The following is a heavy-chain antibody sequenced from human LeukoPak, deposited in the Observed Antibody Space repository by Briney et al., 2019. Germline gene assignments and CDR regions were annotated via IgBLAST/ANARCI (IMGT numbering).Heavy chain of an antibody. CDR1: GFTFSSYG. Sequence: PGRSLRLSCAASGFTFSSYGMHWVRQAPGKGLEWVAVIWYDGSNKYYADSVKGRFTISRDNSKNTLYLQMNSLRAEDTAVYYCCQTIEYSSSSAYWGQGTLVTVSS. CDR2: IWYDGSNK. D-gene: IGHD6-6*01. CDR3: CQTIEYSSSSAY. V-gene: IGHV3-33*01. J-gene: IGHJ4*02.